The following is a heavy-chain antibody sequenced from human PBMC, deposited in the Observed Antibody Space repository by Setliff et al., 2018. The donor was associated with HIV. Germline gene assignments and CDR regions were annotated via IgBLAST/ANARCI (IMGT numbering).Heavy chain of an antibody. J-gene: IGHJ3*02. V-gene: IGHV5-51*01. Sequence: GESLKISCKGSGYIFGLYWIAWVRQMPGKGLEWMGIIYPGDSEARYSPSFQGQVTISADKSVSTAYLQWSSVKTSDSAMYFCVRPKPYVSGAGSFEIWGQGTMVTVSS. D-gene: IGHD3-10*01. CDR2: IYPGDSEA. CDR1: GYIFGLYW. CDR3: VRPKPYVSGAGSFEI.